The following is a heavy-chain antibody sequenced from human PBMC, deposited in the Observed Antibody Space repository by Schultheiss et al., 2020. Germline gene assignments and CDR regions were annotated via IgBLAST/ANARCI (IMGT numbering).Heavy chain of an antibody. CDR1: GFTFSSYG. D-gene: IGHD3-10*01. CDR3: AKYNSLDMVRGVAPGYYGMDV. V-gene: IGHV3-30*18. J-gene: IGHJ6*02. Sequence: LKISCAASGFTFSSYGMHWVRQAPGKGLEWVAVISYDGSNKYYADSVKGRFATSRDNSKNTLYLQMNSLRAEDTAVYYCAKYNSLDMVRGVAPGYYGMDVWGQGTTVTVYS. CDR2: ISYDGSNK.